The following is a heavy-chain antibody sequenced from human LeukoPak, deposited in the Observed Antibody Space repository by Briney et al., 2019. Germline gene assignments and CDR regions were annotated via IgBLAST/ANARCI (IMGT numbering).Heavy chain of an antibody. D-gene: IGHD2/OR15-2a*01. J-gene: IGHJ5*02. CDR2: INHSGST. Sequence: SETLSLTCAVYGGSFSGYYWSWIRQPPGKGLEWIGEINHSGSTNYNPSLKSRVTISVDTSKNQFSLKLSSATAADTAVYYCARIRGMGWRSIWFDPWGQGTLVTVSS. V-gene: IGHV4-34*01. CDR1: GGSFSGYY. CDR3: ARIRGMGWRSIWFDP.